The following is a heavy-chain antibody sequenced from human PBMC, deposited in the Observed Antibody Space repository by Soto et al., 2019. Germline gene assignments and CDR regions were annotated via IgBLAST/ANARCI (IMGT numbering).Heavy chain of an antibody. CDR1: GGSMSSHY. Sequence: VQLQESGPGLVKPSETLSLTCTVSGGSMSSHYWTWLRQPPGKGLEWLGYISYSGSSYYNTSLKRRFTISADTSRNQFSLRVTSVIAADTAVYFWAIADSDASVGFWGQGTLVTVSS. D-gene: IGHD3-16*01. V-gene: IGHV4-59*11. J-gene: IGHJ4*02. CDR3: AIADSDASVGF. CDR2: ISYSGSS.